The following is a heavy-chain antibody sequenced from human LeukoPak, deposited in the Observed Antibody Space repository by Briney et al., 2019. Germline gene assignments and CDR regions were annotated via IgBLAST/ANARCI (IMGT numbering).Heavy chain of an antibody. CDR1: GGSISSSSYY. D-gene: IGHD2-2*01. J-gene: IGHJ5*02. CDR2: IYYSGST. V-gene: IGHV4-39*01. CDR3: ARSIVVAIDYWFDP. Sequence: SDTLSLTCTVSGGSISSSSYYWGWIRQHPGKGLEWIGSIYYSGSTYYNPSLKSRVTISVDTSKNQFSLKLSSVTAADTAVYYCARSIVVAIDYWFDPWGQGTLVTVSS.